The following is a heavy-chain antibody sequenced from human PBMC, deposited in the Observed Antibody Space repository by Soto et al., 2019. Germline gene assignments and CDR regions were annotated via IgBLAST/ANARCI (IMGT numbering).Heavy chain of an antibody. J-gene: IGHJ6*02. CDR2: ISGSGGST. D-gene: IGHD2-21*02. CDR1: GFTFSSYA. V-gene: IGHV3-23*01. Sequence: GGSVRLSCAASGFTFSSYAMSWVRQALGKGLEWVSAISGSGGSTYYADSVKGRFTISRDNSKNTLYLQMNSLRAEDTAVYYCAKSPHGDTPIDYYYGMDVWGQGTTVTVSS. CDR3: AKSPHGDTPIDYYYGMDV.